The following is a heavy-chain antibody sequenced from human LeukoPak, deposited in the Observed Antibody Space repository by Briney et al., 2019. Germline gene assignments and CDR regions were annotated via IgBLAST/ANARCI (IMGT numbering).Heavy chain of an antibody. V-gene: IGHV3-13*01. Sequence: GGPLRPSCAASGFTFSNYEMHWVRLVLGKGLEWVSAIGIAGNTFYTGSVKGRFTISRENAKNSFHLQMNSLGAGDTAVYYCAREGSLSSSDAFDIWGQGTMVTVSS. CDR2: IGIAGNT. J-gene: IGHJ3*02. CDR1: GFTFSNYE. D-gene: IGHD6-6*01. CDR3: AREGSLSSSDAFDI.